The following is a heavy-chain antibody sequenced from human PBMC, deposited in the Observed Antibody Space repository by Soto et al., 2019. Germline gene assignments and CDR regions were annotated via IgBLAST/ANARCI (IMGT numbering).Heavy chain of an antibody. V-gene: IGHV1-69*01. CDR2: IIPISGKA. J-gene: IGHJ3*02. Sequence: QVQLVQSGAEVKKPGSSVKVSCKASGGTFGSHALSWLRQAPGQGLEWVGGIIPISGKAIYARRFQGRVTITAAESTNTAYMDLRSLRSEDTAMYYCARDVTSYSGNDFEIWGQGTMVTVSS. CDR3: ARDVTSYSGNDFEI. CDR1: GGTFGSHA. D-gene: IGHD3-9*01.